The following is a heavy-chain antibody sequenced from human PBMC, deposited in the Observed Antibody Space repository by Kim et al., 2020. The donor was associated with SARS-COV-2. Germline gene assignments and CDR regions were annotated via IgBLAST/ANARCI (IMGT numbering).Heavy chain of an antibody. V-gene: IGHV4-59*13. D-gene: IGHD2-2*01. CDR3: ARDYCSSTSRCLGWFDP. CDR2: IYYSGST. J-gene: IGHJ5*02. Sequence: SETLSLTCTVSGGSISSYYWSWIRQPPGKGLEWIGYIYYSGSTNYNPSLKSRVTISVDTSKNQFSLKLSSVTAADTAVYYCARDYCSSTSRCLGWFDPWGQGTLVTVSS. CDR1: GGSISSYY.